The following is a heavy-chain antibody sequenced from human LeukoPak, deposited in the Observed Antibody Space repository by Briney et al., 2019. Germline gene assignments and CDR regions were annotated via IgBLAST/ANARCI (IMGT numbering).Heavy chain of an antibody. CDR2: INPNSGGT. CDR3: ARAGDDWNDGGYFDY. V-gene: IGHV1-2*06. D-gene: IGHD1-1*01. J-gene: IGHJ4*02. Sequence: ASVKVSCKASGYTFTGYYMHWVRQAPGQGLEWMGRINPNSGGTNYAQKFQGRVTMTRDTSISIAYMELSRLRSDDTAVYYCARAGDDWNDGGYFDYWGQGTLVTVSS. CDR1: GYTFTGYY.